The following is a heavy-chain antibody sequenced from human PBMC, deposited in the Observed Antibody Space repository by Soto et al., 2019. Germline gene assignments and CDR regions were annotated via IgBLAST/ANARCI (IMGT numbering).Heavy chain of an antibody. J-gene: IGHJ4*02. CDR2: MSPNSGNT. D-gene: IGHD7-27*01. Sequence: HVQLVQSGAEVKKPGASVKVSCKAAGYTFNSCDINWVRQAAGQGFEWMGWMSPNSGNTGYAQKFQGRVTMTRNTAISTAYMELSSLTSEDTAVYYCARGRPNWGVDFWGQGTLVTVSS. CDR3: ARGRPNWGVDF. V-gene: IGHV1-8*01. CDR1: GYTFNSCD.